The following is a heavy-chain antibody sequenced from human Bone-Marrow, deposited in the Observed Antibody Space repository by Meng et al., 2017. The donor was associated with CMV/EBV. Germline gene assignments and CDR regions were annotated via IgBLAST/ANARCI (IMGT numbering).Heavy chain of an antibody. CDR2: ISGSGGST. V-gene: IGHV3-23*01. Sequence: GEFLKISCAASGYTFSSYWRHWVRQAPGKGLVWVSAISGSGGSTYYADSVKGRFTISRDNSKNTMYLQMNSLRAEDTVVYYGEKDLTGGDWCDPWGQGTLVTVSS. CDR1: GYTFSSYW. D-gene: IGHD1-14*01. CDR3: EKDLTGGDWCDP. J-gene: IGHJ5*02.